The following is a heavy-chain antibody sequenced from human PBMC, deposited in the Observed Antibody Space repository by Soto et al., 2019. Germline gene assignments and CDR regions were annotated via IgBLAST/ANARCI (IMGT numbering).Heavy chain of an antibody. CDR3: ARVRYYDSSGPHWFDP. CDR2: IIPIFGTA. CDR1: GGTFSSYA. J-gene: IGHJ5*02. Sequence: SVKVSCKASGGTFSSYASSWVRQAPGQGLEWMGGIIPIFGTANYAQKFQGRVTITADESTSTAYMELSSLRSEDTAVYYCARVRYYDSSGPHWFDPWGQGTLVTVSS. D-gene: IGHD3-22*01. V-gene: IGHV1-69*13.